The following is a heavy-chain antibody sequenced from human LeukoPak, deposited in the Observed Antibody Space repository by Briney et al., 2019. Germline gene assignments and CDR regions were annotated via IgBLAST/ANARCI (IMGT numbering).Heavy chain of an antibody. Sequence: GGSLRLSCAGSGFTFSSYGMSWVRQAPGKGLEWVSAISGSGGSTYYADSVKGRFTISRDNSKNTLYLQMNSLRAEDTAVYYCANSIYDILTGYLFDYWGQGTLVTVSS. CDR2: ISGSGGST. CDR1: GFTFSSYG. D-gene: IGHD3-9*01. CDR3: ANSIYDILTGYLFDY. J-gene: IGHJ4*02. V-gene: IGHV3-23*01.